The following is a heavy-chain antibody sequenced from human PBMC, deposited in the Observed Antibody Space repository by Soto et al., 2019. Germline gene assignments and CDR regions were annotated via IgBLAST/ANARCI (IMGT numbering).Heavy chain of an antibody. V-gene: IGHV5-51*01. J-gene: IGHJ6*02. CDR1: GYSFTSYW. CDR3: ARGEGGNYLTYYYFYAMDI. Sequence: PGESLKISCKGSGYSFTSYWIGWVRQMPGKGLEWMGIIYPGDSDTRYSPSFQGHVTISADKSISTAYLQWSSLKASDTAVYYCARGEGGNYLTYYYFYAMDIWGQGTTVTVSS. D-gene: IGHD1-26*01. CDR2: IYPGDSDT.